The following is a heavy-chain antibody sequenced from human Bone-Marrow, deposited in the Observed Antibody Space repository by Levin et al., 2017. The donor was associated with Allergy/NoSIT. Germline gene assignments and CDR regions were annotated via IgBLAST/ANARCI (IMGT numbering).Heavy chain of an antibody. V-gene: IGHV1-2*06. CDR1: GYTFTGYY. J-gene: IGHJ4*02. Sequence: ASVKVSCKASGYTFTGYYLHWVRQAPGQGLEWMGRINPNSAGTNYAQKFQGRVTMTRDTSISTAYMELSRLRSDDTAVYYCARTGAAAGRKDFDYWGQGTLVTVSS. CDR3: ARTGAAAGRKDFDY. D-gene: IGHD6-13*01. CDR2: INPNSAGT.